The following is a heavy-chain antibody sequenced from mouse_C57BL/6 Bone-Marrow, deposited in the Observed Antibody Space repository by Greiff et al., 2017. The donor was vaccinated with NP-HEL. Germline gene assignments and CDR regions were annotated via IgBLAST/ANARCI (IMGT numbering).Heavy chain of an antibody. J-gene: IGHJ2*01. Sequence: QVQLQQSGAELVRPGASVTLSCKASGYTFTDYEMHWVKQTPVHGLEWIGAIDPETGGTAYNQKFKGKAILTADKSSSTAYMELRSLTSEDSAVYYCTRLNYGSSCFDYWGQGTTLTVSS. CDR1: GYTFTDYE. CDR3: TRLNYGSSCFDY. CDR2: IDPETGGT. V-gene: IGHV1-15*01. D-gene: IGHD1-1*01.